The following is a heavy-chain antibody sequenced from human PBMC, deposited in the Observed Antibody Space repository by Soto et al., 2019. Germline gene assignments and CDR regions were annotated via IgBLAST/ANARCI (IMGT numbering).Heavy chain of an antibody. CDR2: IYFNGNT. D-gene: IGHD3-16*01. J-gene: IGHJ4*02. V-gene: IGHV4-59*13. CDR3: ASVTFGGVVLAH. CDR1: AASFSKYY. Sequence: PSETLSLTCTVSAASFSKYYWTWIRQPPGKGLEWIGYIYFNGNTNYSPSLKRRVTISVDTSKKQISLNLTSVTDADTAVYFCASVTFGGVVLAHWGQGTLVTVSS.